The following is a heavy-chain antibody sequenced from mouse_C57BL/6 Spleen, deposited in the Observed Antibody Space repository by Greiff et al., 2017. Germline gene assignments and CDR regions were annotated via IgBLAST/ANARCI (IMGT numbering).Heavy chain of an antibody. CDR3: AREDHYYGSSW. CDR1: GYTFTSYD. CDR2: IYPRDGST. Sequence: VKLVESGPELVKPGASVKLSCKASGYTFTSYDINWVKQRPGQGLEWIGWIYPRDGSTKYNEKFKGKATLTVDTSSSTAYMELHSLTSEDSAVYFCAREDHYYGSSWWGQGTTLTVSS. D-gene: IGHD1-1*01. J-gene: IGHJ2*01. V-gene: IGHV1-85*01.